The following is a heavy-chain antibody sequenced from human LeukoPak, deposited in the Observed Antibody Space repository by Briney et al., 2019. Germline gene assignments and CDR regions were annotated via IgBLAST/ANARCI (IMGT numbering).Heavy chain of an antibody. CDR2: IYTSGST. CDR3: ARDHHYYDRSGHDY. V-gene: IGHV4-4*07. Sequence: SETLSLTCTVSGGSISSHYWNWIRQPAGKGLEWIGRIYTSGSTNYNPSLKSRVTMSVDTSNYQFSLKLSSVTAADTAVYYCARDHHYYDRSGHDYWGQGTLVTVSS. D-gene: IGHD3-22*01. CDR1: GGSISSHY. J-gene: IGHJ4*02.